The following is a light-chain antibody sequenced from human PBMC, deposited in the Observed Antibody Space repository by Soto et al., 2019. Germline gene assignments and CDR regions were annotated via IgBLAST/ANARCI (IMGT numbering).Light chain of an antibody. V-gene: IGKV1-17*01. CDR1: QGIGYD. Sequence: DIQMTQSPSSLSASVGDRFTITCLAIQGIGYDLGWYQQKPGKAPKRLISAASSLQSGVPSRFRGSGSGTEFTLTINSLQPEDFATYYCLQHNTYPRTFGQGTKVDIK. J-gene: IGKJ1*01. CDR2: AAS. CDR3: LQHNTYPRT.